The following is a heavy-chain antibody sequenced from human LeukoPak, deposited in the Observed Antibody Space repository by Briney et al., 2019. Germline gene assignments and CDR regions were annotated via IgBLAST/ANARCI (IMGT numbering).Heavy chain of an antibody. CDR1: GGSFSIYY. D-gene: IGHD2-2*01. CDR2: IYTSGNT. CDR3: ARDRGWCSSTSCYEDNFDY. J-gene: IGHJ4*02. Sequence: SETLSLTCTVSGGSFSIYYWSWIRQPAGKGLEWIGRIYTSGNTNYNPSLKSRVTMSVDTSKNQFSLKLSSVTAADTAVYYCARDRGWCSSTSCYEDNFDYWGQGTLVTVSS. V-gene: IGHV4-4*07.